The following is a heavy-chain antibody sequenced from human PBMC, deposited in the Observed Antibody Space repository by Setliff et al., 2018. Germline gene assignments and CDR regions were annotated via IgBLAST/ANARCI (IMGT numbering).Heavy chain of an antibody. V-gene: IGHV4-38-2*02. CDR2: MYIGRKT. CDR1: GYSITSGHY. Sequence: SETLSLTCDVSGYSITSGHYWGWIRQPPGKGLEWIGSMYIGRKTYYNPSVKSRVTISVDKSKNQFSLSLRSVTAADTAVYYCATDGPVLNGEYISWGQGTLVTVSS. D-gene: IGHD6-6*01. CDR3: ATDGPVLNGEYIS. J-gene: IGHJ5*02.